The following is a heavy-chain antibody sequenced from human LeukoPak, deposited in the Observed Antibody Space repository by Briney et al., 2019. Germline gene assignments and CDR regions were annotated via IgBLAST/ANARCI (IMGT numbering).Heavy chain of an antibody. CDR1: GGTFSSYA. CDR3: AIYAVPAANGFDP. D-gene: IGHD2-2*01. J-gene: IGHJ5*02. CDR2: IIPIFGTA. V-gene: IGHV1-69*13. Sequence: SVKVSCKASGGTFSSYAIRWLRQAPGQGLEWMGGIIPIFGTANYAQKFQGRVTITADESTSTAYMELSSLRSEDTAVYYCAIYAVPAANGFDPWGQGTLVTVSS.